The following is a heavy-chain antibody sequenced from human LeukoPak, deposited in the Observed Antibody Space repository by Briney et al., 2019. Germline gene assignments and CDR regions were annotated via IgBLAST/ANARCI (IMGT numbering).Heavy chain of an antibody. CDR3: ARDTAGVDY. Sequence: GGSLRLSCAASGFTFSSYWTSWVRQAPGKGLEWLANINQDGSERYYVDSVKGRFTISRDNAKNSLYLQMNSLRAQDTAIYYCARDTAGVDYWGQGTLVTVSP. J-gene: IGHJ4*02. CDR1: GFTFSSYW. D-gene: IGHD1-26*01. CDR2: INQDGSER. V-gene: IGHV3-7*03.